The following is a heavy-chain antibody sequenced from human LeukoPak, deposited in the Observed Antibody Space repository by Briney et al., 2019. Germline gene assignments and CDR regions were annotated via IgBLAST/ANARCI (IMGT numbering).Heavy chain of an antibody. Sequence: SETLSLTCTVSGGSISSSSYYWGWIRQPPGKGLEWIGSIYYSGSTYYNPSLKSRVTISVDTSKNQLSLKLRSVTAADTAVYYCASSKYCNSTTCIDYWGQGTLVTVSS. D-gene: IGHD2-2*01. V-gene: IGHV4-39*07. CDR3: ASSKYCNSTTCIDY. CDR2: IYYSGST. CDR1: GGSISSSSYY. J-gene: IGHJ4*02.